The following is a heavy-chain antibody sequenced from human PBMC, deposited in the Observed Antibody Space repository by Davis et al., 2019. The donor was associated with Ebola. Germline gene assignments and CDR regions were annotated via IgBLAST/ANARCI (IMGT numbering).Heavy chain of an antibody. CDR2: INPNSGNT. V-gene: IGHV1-8*02. D-gene: IGHD3-22*01. Sequence: AASVKVSCKASGFTFTNYGISWVRQAPGQGLEWMGRINPNSGNTGYAQKFQGRVTMTRNTSISTAYMELSSLGSEDTAVYYCARVCDPHDSSGYYPHDAFDIWGQGTMVTVSS. CDR3: ARVCDPHDSSGYYPHDAFDI. J-gene: IGHJ3*02. CDR1: GFTFTNYG.